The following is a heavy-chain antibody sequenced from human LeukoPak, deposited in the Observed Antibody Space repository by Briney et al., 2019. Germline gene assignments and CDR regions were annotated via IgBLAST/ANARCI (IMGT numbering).Heavy chain of an antibody. CDR2: IWYDGSNE. CDR3: AKDGDRGQYYYYYMDV. D-gene: IGHD7-27*01. V-gene: IGHV3-33*06. CDR1: GFTFSDYG. J-gene: IGHJ6*03. Sequence: QPGTSLRLSCTASGFTFSDYGMHWVRQAPGKGLEWVAGIWYDGSNEAYADSLRGRITISRDTSKNTLYLQMNGLRAEDTAVYFCAKDGDRGQYYYYYMDVWGKGTAVTVSS.